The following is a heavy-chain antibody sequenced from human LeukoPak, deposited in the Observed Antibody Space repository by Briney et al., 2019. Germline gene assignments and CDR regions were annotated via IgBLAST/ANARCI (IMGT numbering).Heavy chain of an antibody. D-gene: IGHD6-13*01. Sequence: GGSLRLSCAASGFTFSSYWMSWVRQAPGKGLKWVANIKQDGSEKYYVDSVKGRFTISRDNAKNSLYLQMNSLRAEDTAVYYCARSAGKQLVYLDYWGQGTLVTVSS. CDR3: ARSAGKQLVYLDY. J-gene: IGHJ4*02. CDR2: IKQDGSEK. CDR1: GFTFSSYW. V-gene: IGHV3-7*01.